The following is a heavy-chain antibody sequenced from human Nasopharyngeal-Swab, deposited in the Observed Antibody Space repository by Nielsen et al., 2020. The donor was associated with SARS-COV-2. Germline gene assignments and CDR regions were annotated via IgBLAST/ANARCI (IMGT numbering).Heavy chain of an antibody. J-gene: IGHJ6*02. Sequence: GGSLRLSCAASGFTFSSYAMHWVRQAPGKGLEWVAVISYDGSNKYYADSVKGRFTISRDNSKNTLYLQMNSLRAEDTAVYYCAISFGESPMDVWGQGTTVTVSS. CDR1: GFTFSSYA. CDR3: AISFGESPMDV. CDR2: ISYDGSNK. V-gene: IGHV3-30-3*01. D-gene: IGHD3-10*01.